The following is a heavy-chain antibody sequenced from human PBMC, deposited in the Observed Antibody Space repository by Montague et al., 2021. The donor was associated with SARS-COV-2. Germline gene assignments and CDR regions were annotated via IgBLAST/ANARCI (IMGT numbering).Heavy chain of an antibody. Sequence: SVKVSCKASGYPFTRYDINWVRQATGQGLEWMGWMNPNSGNTGYAQQFQGRVTMTRNTSISTAYMELSSLRSEDTAVYYCARAQYYYDSSGYYPAYWGQGTLVTVSS. V-gene: IGHV1-8*01. CDR3: ARAQYYYDSSGYYPAY. J-gene: IGHJ4*02. CDR1: GYPFTRYD. CDR2: MNPNSGNT. D-gene: IGHD3-22*01.